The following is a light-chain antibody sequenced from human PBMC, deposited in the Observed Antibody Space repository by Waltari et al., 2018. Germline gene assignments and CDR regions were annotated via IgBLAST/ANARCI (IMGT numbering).Light chain of an antibody. V-gene: IGKV3-20*01. CDR1: QSVTRA. CDR3: QHYVRLPAT. CDR2: GAS. Sequence: ILLPQSPGTLSLSPGESATPTCRASQSVTRALAWYQQKPGQAPRLLIYGASNRATGIPDRFSGSGSGTDFSLTISRLEPEDFAVYYCQHYVRLPATFGQGTKVEIK. J-gene: IGKJ1*01.